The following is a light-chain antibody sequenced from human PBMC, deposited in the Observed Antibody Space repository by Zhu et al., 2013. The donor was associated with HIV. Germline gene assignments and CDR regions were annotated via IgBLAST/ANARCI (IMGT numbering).Light chain of an antibody. V-gene: IGKV3D-15*01. CDR3: QQYHTYPWT. CDR2: DAS. J-gene: IGKJ1*01. CDR1: QSVGSN. Sequence: DIVMTQSPGTLSVSPGGRATLSCRASQSVGSNLAWYQQKPGQAPRLLIYDASNRATGIPARFSGSGSGTDFTLTITSLQPEDLATYYCQQYHTYPWTFAQGTKVEIK.